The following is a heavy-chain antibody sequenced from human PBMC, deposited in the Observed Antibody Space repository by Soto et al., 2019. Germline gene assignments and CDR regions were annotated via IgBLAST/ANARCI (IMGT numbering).Heavy chain of an antibody. CDR1: GFTFSGHW. V-gene: IGHV3-74*03. CDR3: AREAGYCSRTSCYRRAFDT. J-gene: IGHJ3*02. Sequence: EVQLVESGGDLVQPGGSLRLSCAASGFTFSGHWMHWVRQVPGKGLEWVSRINTDGGSSAYADSVKGRFTNSRDNAKNTLYPQVNGLRAEDTAVYYCAREAGYCSRTSCYRRAFDTWGQGTTVTVSS. D-gene: IGHD2-2*01. CDR2: INTDGGSS.